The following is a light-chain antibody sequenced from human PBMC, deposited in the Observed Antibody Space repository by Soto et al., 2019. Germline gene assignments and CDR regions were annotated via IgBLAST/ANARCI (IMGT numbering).Light chain of an antibody. CDR1: QDISHY. CDR3: QQYYNVPFT. CDR2: DAS. J-gene: IGKJ3*01. V-gene: IGKV1-33*01. Sequence: DIQMTQSPSSLPASVGDRVTITCQASQDISHYLNWYQQKPGKAPELLIYDASNLETGVPSRFSGSGSGTDFTFTISSLQPEDIATYYCQQYYNVPFTFCPGTKVNIK.